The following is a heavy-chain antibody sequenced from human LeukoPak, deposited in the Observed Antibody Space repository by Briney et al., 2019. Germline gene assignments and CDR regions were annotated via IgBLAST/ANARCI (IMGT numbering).Heavy chain of an antibody. CDR3: ASFSGSDPLYYYYGMDV. CDR2: INSGGRT. V-gene: IGHV3-53*01. J-gene: IGHJ6*02. CDR1: GFTFSSYS. D-gene: IGHD3-10*01. Sequence: WGSLRLYCAASGFTFSSYSMNWVRQAPGKGLEWVSVINSGGRTYSPDFVKSRFIISRATSKNTLYLQMNILTAEATAEYYCASFSGSDPLYYYYGMDVWGQGTTVTVSS.